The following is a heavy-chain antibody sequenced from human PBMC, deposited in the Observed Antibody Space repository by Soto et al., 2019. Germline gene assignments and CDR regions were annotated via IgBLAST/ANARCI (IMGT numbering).Heavy chain of an antibody. D-gene: IGHD1-26*01. CDR2: IYPGDSDT. Sequence: GESRKISCKGSGYSFTSYWIGWVRQMPGKGLEWMGIIYPGDSDTRYSPSFQGQVTISADKSISTAYLQWSSLKASDTAMYYCERSGELHNVLGNTYYFHSGMDVWGQGTTVTLSS. J-gene: IGHJ6*02. V-gene: IGHV5-51*01. CDR1: GYSFTSYW. CDR3: ERSGELHNVLGNTYYFHSGMDV.